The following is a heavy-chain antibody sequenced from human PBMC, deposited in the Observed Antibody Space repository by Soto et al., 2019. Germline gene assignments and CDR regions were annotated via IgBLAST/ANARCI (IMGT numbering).Heavy chain of an antibody. J-gene: IGHJ4*02. V-gene: IGHV3-23*01. CDR1: GFTFSNYA. Sequence: EVQMLESGGGLVQPGGSLRLSCAVSGFTFSNYAMNWVRQAPGKGLEWVSAISGNGGSTYYADSVKGRLTTSRDNSKNTLNHQMSLLRDDVRAVYYCAKSFYDSYGCPCNCDYWGQGALVTVSS. CDR3: AKSFYDSYGCPCNCDY. D-gene: IGHD3-22*01. CDR2: ISGNGGST.